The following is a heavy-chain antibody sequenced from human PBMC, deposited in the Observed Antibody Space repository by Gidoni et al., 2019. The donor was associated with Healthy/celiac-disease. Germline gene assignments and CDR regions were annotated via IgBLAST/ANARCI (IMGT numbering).Heavy chain of an antibody. CDR3: ARDFAFGGDSFGMDV. Sequence: QVQLQESGPGLVKPSQTLSLTCTVSGGSISSGGYSWSWIRQHPGKGLEWIGYIYYSGSTYYTPSLKSRVTISVDTSKNQFSLKLSSVTAADTAVYYCARDFAFGGDSFGMDVWGQGTTVTVSS. CDR1: GGSISSGGYS. D-gene: IGHD3-3*01. V-gene: IGHV4-31*03. CDR2: IYYSGST. J-gene: IGHJ6*02.